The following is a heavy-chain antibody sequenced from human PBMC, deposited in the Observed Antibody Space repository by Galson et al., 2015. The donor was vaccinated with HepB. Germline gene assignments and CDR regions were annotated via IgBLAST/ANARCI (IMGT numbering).Heavy chain of an antibody. D-gene: IGHD5-18*01. J-gene: IGHJ6*02. CDR3: AKFLLGYTAMAVRDNYYYYGMDV. CDR2: ISGSGGST. Sequence: SLRLSCAASGFTFSSYAMSWVRQAPGKGLEWVSAISGSGGSTYYADSVKGRFTISRDNSKNTLYLQMNSLRAEDTAVYYCAKFLLGYTAMAVRDNYYYYGMDVWGQGTTVTVSS. CDR1: GFTFSSYA. V-gene: IGHV3-23*01.